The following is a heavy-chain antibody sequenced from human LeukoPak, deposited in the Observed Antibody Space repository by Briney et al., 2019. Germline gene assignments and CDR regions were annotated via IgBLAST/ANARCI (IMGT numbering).Heavy chain of an antibody. V-gene: IGHV3-7*01. CDR1: GFAFSSYW. CDR2: IKQDGSDK. J-gene: IGHJ4*02. CDR3: VRSSRSNSPGY. Sequence: GGSLRLSCAASGFAFSSYWMSWVRQAPGKGLEWVANIKQDGSDKQYVDSVKGRFTISRDNAKNSLYLQTDSLRAEDSAVYYCVRSSRSNSPGYWGQGTLVTVSS. D-gene: IGHD6-13*01.